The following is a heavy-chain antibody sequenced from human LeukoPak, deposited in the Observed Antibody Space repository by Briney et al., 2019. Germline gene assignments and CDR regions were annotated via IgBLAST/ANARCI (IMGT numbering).Heavy chain of an antibody. CDR3: ASQPGLLATSYFDY. V-gene: IGHV4-30-4*01. CDR2: IYYTGRT. D-gene: IGHD5-12*01. CDR1: GDSISNTNFY. Sequence: SQTLSLTCTVSGDSISNTNFYWSWIRQPPGKGLEWIAYIYYTGRTYYNPSLKSRVTISLDTSKNQFSLKVTSMTAADTAVYYCASQPGLLATSYFDYWGQGTLVTVSS. J-gene: IGHJ4*02.